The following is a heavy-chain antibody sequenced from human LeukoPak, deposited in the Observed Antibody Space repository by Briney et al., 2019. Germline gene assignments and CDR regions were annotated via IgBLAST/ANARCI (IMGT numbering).Heavy chain of an antibody. CDR1: GGSFSGYY. V-gene: IGHV4-34*01. Sequence: SETLSLTCAVYGGSFSGYYWSWIRQPPGKGLEWIGEINHSGSTNYNPSLKSRVTISVDTSKNQFSLKLSSVTAADTAVYYCARGYQLLWPLDVWGKGTTVTVSS. D-gene: IGHD2-2*01. J-gene: IGHJ6*04. CDR2: INHSGST. CDR3: ARGYQLLWPLDV.